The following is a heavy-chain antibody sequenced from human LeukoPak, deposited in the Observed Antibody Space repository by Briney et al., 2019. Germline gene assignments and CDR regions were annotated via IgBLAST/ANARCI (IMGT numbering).Heavy chain of an antibody. J-gene: IGHJ5*02. CDR2: INPNSGGT. Sequence: ASVKVSCKASGYTFTGYYMHWVRQAPGHELEWMGWINPNSGGTNYAQKFQGRVTMTRDTSISTAYMELSRLRSDDTAVYYCARGLAAAGIRWFDPWGQGTLVTVSS. D-gene: IGHD6-13*01. V-gene: IGHV1-2*02. CDR1: GYTFTGYY. CDR3: ARGLAAAGIRWFDP.